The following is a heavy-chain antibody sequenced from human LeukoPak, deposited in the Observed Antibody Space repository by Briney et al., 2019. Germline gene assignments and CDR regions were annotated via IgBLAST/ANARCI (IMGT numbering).Heavy chain of an antibody. J-gene: IGHJ3*02. CDR3: ARLTWDNQLLLQNSRDAFDM. CDR1: GESFSDYH. V-gene: IGHV4-34*01. Sequence: SETLSLTCGVYGESFSDYHYNWIRQPPGKGLEWIGEINPSGITNYNPSLKSRITVPVDTSKKHFSLKLSSVTAADTAVYFCARLTWDNQLLLQNSRDAFDMWGQGTLVTVSS. CDR2: INPSGIT. D-gene: IGHD2-21*01.